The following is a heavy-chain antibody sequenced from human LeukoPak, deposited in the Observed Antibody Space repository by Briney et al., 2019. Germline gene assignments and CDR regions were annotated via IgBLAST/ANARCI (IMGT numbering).Heavy chain of an antibody. V-gene: IGHV3-21*01. Sequence: GRSLRLSCAASGFTFSSYSMNWVRQAPGKGLEWVSSISSSSSYIYYADSVKGRFTISRDNAKNSLYLQMNSLSAEDTAVYYCARDPDYGGNPGYFQHWGQGTLVTVSS. J-gene: IGHJ1*01. D-gene: IGHD4-23*01. CDR2: ISSSSSYI. CDR1: GFTFSSYS. CDR3: ARDPDYGGNPGYFQH.